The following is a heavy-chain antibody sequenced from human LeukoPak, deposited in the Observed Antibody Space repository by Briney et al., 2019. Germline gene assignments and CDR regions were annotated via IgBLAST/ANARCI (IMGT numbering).Heavy chain of an antibody. D-gene: IGHD6-13*01. CDR2: ISYHGNNK. CDR3: AKPGVGVAAGPGGYFDY. J-gene: IGHJ4*02. Sequence: QSGGSLRLSCAASGFTFSSYAMHWVRQAPGKGLEWVAVISYHGNNKHYGDSVKGRFTISRDNSKNTLNLQMNSLGAEDTAVYFCAKPGVGVAAGPGGYFDYWGQGTLITVSS. V-gene: IGHV3-30-3*02. CDR1: GFTFSSYA.